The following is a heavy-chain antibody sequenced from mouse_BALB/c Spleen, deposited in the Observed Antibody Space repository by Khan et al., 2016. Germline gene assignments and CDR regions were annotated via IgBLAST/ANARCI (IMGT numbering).Heavy chain of an antibody. CDR2: ISSGGSYT. CDR3: ARCGNYAMDY. Sequence: EVELVESGGGLVKPGGSLKLSCAASGFTFSSYAMSWVRQTPEKRLEWVATISSGGSYTYYPDSVKGRFTISRDNAKNTLYLQMSSLRSEDTAMYYCARCGNYAMDYWSQGTSVTVSS. CDR1: GFTFSSYA. J-gene: IGHJ4*01. V-gene: IGHV5-9-3*01. D-gene: IGHD1-1*02.